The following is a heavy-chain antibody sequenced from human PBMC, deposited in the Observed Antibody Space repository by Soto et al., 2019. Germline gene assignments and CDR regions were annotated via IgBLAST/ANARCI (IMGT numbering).Heavy chain of an antibody. Sequence: SETLSLTCTVSGGSISGYYWNWVRQPPGKGMEWIGHSSYSGSTTYNPSLKSRVTISVDTSETQSSLQLKSVPAADTAVYFCATAYNWIPHWGQGTLVTVSS. CDR3: ATAYNWIPH. J-gene: IGHJ4*02. V-gene: IGHV4-59*01. D-gene: IGHD1-20*01. CDR2: SSYSGST. CDR1: GGSISGYY.